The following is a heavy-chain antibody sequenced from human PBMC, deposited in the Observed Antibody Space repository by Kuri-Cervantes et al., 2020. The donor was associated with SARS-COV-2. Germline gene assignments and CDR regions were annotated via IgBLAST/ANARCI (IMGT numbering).Heavy chain of an antibody. CDR3: ARRSTSITIFGVVNINPFDY. CDR2: IYYSGST. D-gene: IGHD3-3*01. CDR1: GGSISSSISSSSYY. V-gene: IGHV4-39*01. J-gene: IGHJ4*02. Sequence: SETLSLTCTVSGGSISSSISSSSYYWVWIRQPPGKGLEWIGSIYYSGSTYYNPSLKSRVTISVDTSKNQFSLKLSSVTAADTAVYYCARRSTSITIFGVVNINPFDYWGQGTLVTVSS.